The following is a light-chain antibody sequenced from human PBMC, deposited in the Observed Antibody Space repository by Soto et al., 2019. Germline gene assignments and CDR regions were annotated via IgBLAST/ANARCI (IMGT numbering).Light chain of an antibody. J-gene: IGLJ2*01. CDR2: GVS. CDR3: SSYTSSSTYVV. Sequence: QSALTQPASVSGSPGQSITISCTGTSSDVGGFKYVSWYQQHPDKAPKLMIYGVSNRPSGVSSRFSAAKSGNTASLTISGLQAEDEADYYCSSYTSSSTYVVFGGGTKLTVL. V-gene: IGLV2-14*01. CDR1: SSDVGGFKY.